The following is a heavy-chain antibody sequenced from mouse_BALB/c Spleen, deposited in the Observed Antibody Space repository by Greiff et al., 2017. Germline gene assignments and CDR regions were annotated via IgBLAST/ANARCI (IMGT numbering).Heavy chain of an antibody. D-gene: IGHD2-14*01. CDR2: IDPYNGGT. Sequence: VQLKQSGPELVKPGASVKVSCKASGYAFTSYNMYWVKQSHGKSLEWIGYIDPYNGGTSYNQKFKGKATLTVDKSSSTAYMHLNSLTSEDSAVYYCASPSYYRYDEGAWFAYWGQGTLVTVSA. CDR3: ASPSYYRYDEGAWFAY. V-gene: IGHV1S135*01. J-gene: IGHJ3*01. CDR1: GYAFTSYN.